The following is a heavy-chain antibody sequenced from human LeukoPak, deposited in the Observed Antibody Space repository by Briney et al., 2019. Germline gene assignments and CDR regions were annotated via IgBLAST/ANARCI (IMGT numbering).Heavy chain of an antibody. CDR2: ISAYSGNT. D-gene: IGHD3-22*01. CDR3: ARYYDSSAYYEDY. V-gene: IGHV1-18*01. CDR1: GYTFTNYG. J-gene: IGHJ4*02. Sequence: ASVKLSLNASGYTFTNYGINWVRQAPGQGLEWMGWISAYSGNTKYAQKLQGRVTMTTDTSTSTAYMEVRNLTSDDTAVCYCARYYDSSAYYEDYWGQGTLVRVSS.